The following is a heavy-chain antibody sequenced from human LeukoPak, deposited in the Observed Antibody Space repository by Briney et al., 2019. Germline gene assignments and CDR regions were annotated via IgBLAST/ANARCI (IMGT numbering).Heavy chain of an antibody. CDR1: GGSFSGYY. V-gene: IGHV4-59*08. CDR3: ARHRAGYCSGGNCLDWFDP. CDR2: IYYSGSA. J-gene: IGHJ5*02. D-gene: IGHD2-15*01. Sequence: PSETLSLTCAVYGGSFSGYYWTWIRQPPGKGLEWLGYIYYSGSAYYNPSLKSRVTISVDTSKNQFSLKLSSVTAADTAVYYCARHRAGYCSGGNCLDWFDPWGQGTLVTVSS.